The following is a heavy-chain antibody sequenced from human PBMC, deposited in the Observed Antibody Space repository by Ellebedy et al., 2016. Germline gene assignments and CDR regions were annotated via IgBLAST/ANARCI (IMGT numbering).Heavy chain of an antibody. CDR3: YYGHYSGF. V-gene: IGHV3-23*01. Sequence: GESLKISXAVSGIQFSNFFMSWVRQAPGKGLEWVSTISAGGDNTYLADSVKGRFIISRDNSRYTLYLQMDSLTAADTAVYYCYYGHYSGFWGQGTLVTVSS. CDR2: ISAGGDNT. D-gene: IGHD4-17*01. CDR1: GIQFSNFF. J-gene: IGHJ4*02.